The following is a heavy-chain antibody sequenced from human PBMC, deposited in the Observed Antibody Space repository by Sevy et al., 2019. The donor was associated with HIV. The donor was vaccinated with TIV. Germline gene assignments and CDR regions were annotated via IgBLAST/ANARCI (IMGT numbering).Heavy chain of an antibody. J-gene: IGHJ4*02. V-gene: IGHV3-66*01. D-gene: IGHD4-4*01. CDR2: IYSGGST. CDR1: GFTVSSNY. CDR3: ARSSPRNYYFDY. Sequence: GGSLRLSCAASGFTVSSNYMSWVRQAPGKGLEWVSVIYSGGSTYYADSVKGRFTISRDNSKNTLYLQMNSLRAGDTAVYYCARSSPRNYYFDYWGQGTLVTVSS.